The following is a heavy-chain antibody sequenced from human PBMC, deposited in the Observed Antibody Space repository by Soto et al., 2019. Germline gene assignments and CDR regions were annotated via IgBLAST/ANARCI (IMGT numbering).Heavy chain of an antibody. J-gene: IGHJ6*02. CDR3: ARENIVATITYYYYYYGMDV. V-gene: IGHV4-34*01. CDR1: GGSFSGYY. CDR2: INHSGST. Sequence: KASETLSLTCAVYGGSFSGYYWSWIRQPPGKGLEWIGEINHSGSTNYNPSLKSRVTISVDTSKNQFSLKLSSVTAADTAVYYCARENIVATITYYYYYYGMDVWGQGTTVTVSS. D-gene: IGHD5-12*01.